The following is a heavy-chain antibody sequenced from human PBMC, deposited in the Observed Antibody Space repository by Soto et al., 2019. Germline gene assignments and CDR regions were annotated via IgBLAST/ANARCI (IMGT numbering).Heavy chain of an antibody. CDR3: ARDLYYYDSSGYQPPDY. CDR1: GFTFSSYS. D-gene: IGHD3-22*01. V-gene: IGHV3-21*01. CDR2: ISSSSSYI. Sequence: LRLSCAASGFTFSSYSMNWVRQAPGKGLEWVSSISSSSSYIYYADSVKGRFTISRDNAKNSLYLQMNSLRAEDTAVYYCARDLYYYDSSGYQPPDYWGQGTLVTVSS. J-gene: IGHJ4*02.